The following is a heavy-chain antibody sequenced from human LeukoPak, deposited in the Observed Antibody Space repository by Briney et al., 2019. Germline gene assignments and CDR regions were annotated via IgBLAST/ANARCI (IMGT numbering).Heavy chain of an antibody. D-gene: IGHD6-13*01. CDR3: ARGTGHEGIAAAEGWFDP. V-gene: IGHV4-4*02. Sequence: PSETLSLTCAVSGGSISSSNWWSWVRQPPGKGLEWIGEIYHSGSTNYNPSLKSRVTISVDTSKNQFSLKLSSVTAADTAVYYCARGTGHEGIAAAEGWFDPWGQGTLVTVSS. CDR2: IYHSGST. J-gene: IGHJ5*02. CDR1: GGSISSSNW.